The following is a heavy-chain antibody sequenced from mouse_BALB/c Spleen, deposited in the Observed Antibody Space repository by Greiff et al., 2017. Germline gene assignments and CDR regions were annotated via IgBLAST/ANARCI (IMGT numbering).Heavy chain of an antibody. CDR1: GFTFSSFG. D-gene: IGHD1-2*01. CDR3: AVITTALYAMDY. V-gene: IGHV5-17*02. Sequence: DVQLVESGGGLVQPGGSRKLSCAASGFTFSSFGMHWVRQAPEKGLEWVAYISSGSSTIYYADTVKGRFTISRDNPKNTLFLQMTSLRSEDTAMYYCAVITTALYAMDYWGQGTSVTVSS. J-gene: IGHJ4*01. CDR2: ISSGSSTI.